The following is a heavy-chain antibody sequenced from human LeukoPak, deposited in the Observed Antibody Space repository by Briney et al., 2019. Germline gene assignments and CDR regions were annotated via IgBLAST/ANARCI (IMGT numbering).Heavy chain of an antibody. D-gene: IGHD5-12*01. V-gene: IGHV3-13*01. CDR1: GFTFSSYD. Sequence: GGSLRLSCAASGFTFSSYDMHWVRQATGKGLEWVSAIGTAGDTYYPGSVKGRFTISRENAKNSLYLQMNSLRAGDTAVYYCARGARGYSGYDPAGAIDYWGQGTLVTVSP. CDR2: IGTAGDT. CDR3: ARGARGYSGYDPAGAIDY. J-gene: IGHJ4*02.